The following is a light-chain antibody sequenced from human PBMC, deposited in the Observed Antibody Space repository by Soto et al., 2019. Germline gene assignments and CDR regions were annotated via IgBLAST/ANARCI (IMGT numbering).Light chain of an antibody. J-gene: IGKJ4*01. CDR1: QRIGSD. CDR3: QHYNNWPLT. Sequence: ETVMTQSPGTLSVSPGERATLSCRASQRIGSDLAWYQQKPGQAPRLLIYHTSTRATGVPARFIGSASGTEFTLTITSLQSEDSAVYYCQHYNNWPLTVGGGTKVEIK. CDR2: HTS. V-gene: IGKV3-15*01.